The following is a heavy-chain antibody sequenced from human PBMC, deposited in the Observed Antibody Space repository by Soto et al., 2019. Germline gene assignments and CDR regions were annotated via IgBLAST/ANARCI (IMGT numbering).Heavy chain of an antibody. CDR2: MNPNSGDT. CDR3: AGCSGGSCYSNYYYGMDV. V-gene: IGHV1-8*01. CDR1: GYTFTSYD. Sequence: ASVKVSCKASGYTFTSYDINWVRQATGQGLEWMGWMNPNSGDTGYAQKFQGRVTMTRNTSISTAYMELSSLRSEDTAVYYCAGCSGGSCYSNYYYGMDVWGQGTTVTVSS. J-gene: IGHJ6*02. D-gene: IGHD2-15*01.